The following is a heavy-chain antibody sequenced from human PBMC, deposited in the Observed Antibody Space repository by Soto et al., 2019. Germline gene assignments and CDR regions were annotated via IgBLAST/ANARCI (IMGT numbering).Heavy chain of an antibody. CDR3: AREGAVAGHYDY. CDR1: GFTFSSYS. V-gene: IGHV3-21*01. Sequence: EVQLVESGGGLVKPGGSLRLSCAASGFTFSSYSMNWVRQAPGKGLEWVSSISRSSSYIYYADSEKGRFTISRDNAKNSLYLQMNSLRAEDTAVYYCAREGAVAGHYDYWGQGTLVTVSS. CDR2: ISRSSSYI. D-gene: IGHD6-19*01. J-gene: IGHJ4*02.